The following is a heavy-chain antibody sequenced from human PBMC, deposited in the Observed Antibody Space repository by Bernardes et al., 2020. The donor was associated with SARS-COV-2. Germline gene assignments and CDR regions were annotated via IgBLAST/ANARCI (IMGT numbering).Heavy chain of an antibody. Sequence: GGSLRLSCAASGFTFSTYCMHWVRQAPGEGLEWVSRIDTDGRTTNYADSVKGRFTISRDNAKNTLYLRMNSLRAEDTAIYYCARSDFFDSSGYYFGHWGQGTLVTVSS. CDR1: GFTFSTYC. V-gene: IGHV3-74*01. J-gene: IGHJ4*02. D-gene: IGHD6-25*01. CDR3: ARSDFFDSSGYYFGH. CDR2: IDTDGRTT.